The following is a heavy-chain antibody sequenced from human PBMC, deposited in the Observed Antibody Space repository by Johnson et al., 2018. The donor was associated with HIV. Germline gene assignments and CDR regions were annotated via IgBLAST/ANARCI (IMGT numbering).Heavy chain of an antibody. CDR1: GFTFDDDG. V-gene: IGHV3-20*04. J-gene: IGHJ3*02. CDR2: INWNGGST. D-gene: IGHD6-13*01. CDR3: ARDPVSSSWFRGAFDM. Sequence: VRLVESGGGVIRPGGSLRLSCAASGFTFDDDGMSWVRQAPGKGLEWVSGINWNGGSTGYADSVKGRFTISRDNAKNSLYLQMNSLSAEDTAVYYCARDPVSSSWFRGAFDMWGHGTMVTVSS.